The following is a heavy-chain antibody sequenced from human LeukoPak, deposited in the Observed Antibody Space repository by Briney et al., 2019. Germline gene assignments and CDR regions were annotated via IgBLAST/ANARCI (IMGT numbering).Heavy chain of an antibody. CDR1: GFTFSNYG. Sequence: GGSLRLSCAASGFTFSNYGMHWVRQAPGKGLEWVAFIRYDGSSKYYADSVKGRFTISRDSSKNTLYLQMNSLRADDTAVYYCAKAKYQLPWLDWGQGTLVTVSS. CDR2: IRYDGSSK. CDR3: AKAKYQLPWLD. J-gene: IGHJ4*02. V-gene: IGHV3-30*02. D-gene: IGHD2-2*01.